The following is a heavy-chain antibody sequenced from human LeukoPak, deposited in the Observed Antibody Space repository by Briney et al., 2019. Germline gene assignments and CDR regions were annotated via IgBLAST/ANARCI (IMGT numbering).Heavy chain of an antibody. Sequence: GESLKISCKASGYSFSSDWIAWVRQMPGKGLEWMGIIFPIDSETTYSPSFQGQVTISADKSISTAYLQWSSLKASDTAMYYCARGCSGGSCSRDAMDVWGQGTMVTVSS. J-gene: IGHJ6*02. CDR3: ARGCSGGSCSRDAMDV. D-gene: IGHD2-15*01. CDR2: IFPIDSET. V-gene: IGHV5-51*01. CDR1: GYSFSSDW.